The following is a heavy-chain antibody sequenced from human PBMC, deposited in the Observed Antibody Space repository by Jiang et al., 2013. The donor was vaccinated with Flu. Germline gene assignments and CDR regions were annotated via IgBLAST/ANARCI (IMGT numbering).Heavy chain of an antibody. CDR3: ARRLVGWSGWYFDL. J-gene: IGHJ2*01. V-gene: IGHV4-59*08. Sequence: SRVTISVDTSKNQFSLKLSSVTAADTAVYYCARRLVGWSGWYFDLWGRGTLVTVSS. D-gene: IGHD6-19*01.